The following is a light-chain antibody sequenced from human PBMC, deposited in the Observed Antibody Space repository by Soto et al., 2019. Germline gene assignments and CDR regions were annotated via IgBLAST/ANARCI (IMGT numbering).Light chain of an antibody. J-gene: IGKJ5*01. CDR3: QQYDNSIT. Sequence: PGDTATLSCRASQSVSSSNLAWYHQKPGQTPRLLIYGASSRATGIPDRFSGSGSGTDFTLTISRLEPEDFAVYYCQQYDNSITFGQGTRLEIE. CDR2: GAS. V-gene: IGKV3-20*01. CDR1: QSVSSSN.